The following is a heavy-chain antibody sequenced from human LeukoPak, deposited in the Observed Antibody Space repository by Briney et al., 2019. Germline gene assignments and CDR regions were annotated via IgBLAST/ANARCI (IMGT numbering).Heavy chain of an antibody. CDR2: INHSGST. Sequence: SETLSLTCAVYGGPFSGYYWSWIRQPPGKGLEWIGEINHSGSTNYNPSLKSRVTISVDTSKNQFSLKLSSVTAADTAVYYCASRRYSGSYSGFYFDYWGQGTLVTVSS. CDR3: ASRRYSGSYSGFYFDY. D-gene: IGHD1-26*01. CDR1: GGPFSGYY. J-gene: IGHJ4*02. V-gene: IGHV4-34*01.